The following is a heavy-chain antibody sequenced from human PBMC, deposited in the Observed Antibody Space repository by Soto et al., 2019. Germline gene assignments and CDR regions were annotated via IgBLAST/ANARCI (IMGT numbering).Heavy chain of an antibody. CDR3: ARGDSSCWYEIDY. Sequence: QVQLQESGPGLLKPSQTLSLTCTVSGGSVSSDEYFWSWIRQPPGKGLEWLAYIYYSASTYYNPPLKSRLSISVDTSKNQFSLNLTSVTAAETAVYYCARGDSSCWYEIDYWGQGILVTVSS. CDR1: GGSVSSDEYF. CDR2: IYYSAST. V-gene: IGHV4-30-4*01. D-gene: IGHD6-13*01. J-gene: IGHJ4*02.